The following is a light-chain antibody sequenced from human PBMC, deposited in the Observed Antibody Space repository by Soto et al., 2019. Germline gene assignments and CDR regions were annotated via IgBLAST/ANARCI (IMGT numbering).Light chain of an antibody. J-gene: IGLJ1*01. V-gene: IGLV2-23*01. Sequence: QSVLTQPASVSGSPGQSITISCTGTSSDVGSYNLVSGYQQHPGKAPKFMIYEATKRPSGVSNRFSGSKSGNTASLTISGLQAEDEADYYCCSYAGSSTYVFGTGTKLTVL. CDR2: EAT. CDR3: CSYAGSSTYV. CDR1: SSDVGSYNL.